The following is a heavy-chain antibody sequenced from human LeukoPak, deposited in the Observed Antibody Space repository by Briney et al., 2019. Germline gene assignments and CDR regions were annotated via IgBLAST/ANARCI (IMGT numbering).Heavy chain of an antibody. CDR1: GGSISSYY. D-gene: IGHD3-22*01. CDR3: ARDLGYDSSGYYL. CDR2: IYYSGST. Sequence: SETLSLTCTVSGGSISSYYWSWIRQPPGKGLEWIGYIYYSGSTNYNPSLKSRVTISVDTPKNQLSLKLSSVTAADTAVYYCARDLGYDSSGYYLWGQGTLVTVSS. J-gene: IGHJ4*02. V-gene: IGHV4-59*01.